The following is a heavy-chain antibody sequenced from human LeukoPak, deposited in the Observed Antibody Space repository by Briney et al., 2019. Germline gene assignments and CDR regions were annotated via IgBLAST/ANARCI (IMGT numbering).Heavy chain of an antibody. D-gene: IGHD2-15*01. V-gene: IGHV1-69*06. CDR1: GGTLNSYV. CDR2: IIPTSGTT. Sequence: ASVKVSCKASGGTLNSYVISWVRQAPGQGFEWMGGIIPTSGTTNYAQKFQGRVTITADKSTSTAYMELSSLRSEDTAVYYCATLCCGSYYMDVWGKGTTVTVSS. J-gene: IGHJ6*03. CDR3: ATLCCGSYYMDV.